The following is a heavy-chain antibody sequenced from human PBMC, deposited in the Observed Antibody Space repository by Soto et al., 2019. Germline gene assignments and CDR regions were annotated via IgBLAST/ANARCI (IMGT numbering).Heavy chain of an antibody. D-gene: IGHD3-10*01. CDR3: ARGGGFDSFDY. V-gene: IGHV4-30-2*01. CDR2: INHLETT. J-gene: IGHJ4*02. Sequence: SETLSLTCTVSGASITYGAYSWSWIRQTPGKGLEWIGYINHLETTFYNPSFESRLTLSIDRTKNQFSLNLKSMTAADRAVYFCARGGGFDSFDYWGQGILVTVSS. CDR1: GASITYGAYS.